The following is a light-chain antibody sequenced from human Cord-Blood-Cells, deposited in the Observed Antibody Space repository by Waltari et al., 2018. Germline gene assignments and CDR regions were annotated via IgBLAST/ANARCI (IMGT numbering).Light chain of an antibody. J-gene: IGLJ2*01. CDR3: SSYAGSNNYVV. CDR2: EVS. V-gene: IGLV2-8*01. Sequence: QSALTQPPSASGSPGPSATIPCTGTSSDVGGYNYVSWYQQHPGKAPKLMIYEVSKRPSGVPERFSGSKSGNTASLTVSGLQAEDEADYYCSSYAGSNNYVVFGGGTKLTVL. CDR1: SSDVGGYNY.